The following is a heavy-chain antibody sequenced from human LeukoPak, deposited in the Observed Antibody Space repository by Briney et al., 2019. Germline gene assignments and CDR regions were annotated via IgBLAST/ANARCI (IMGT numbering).Heavy chain of an antibody. J-gene: IGHJ4*02. CDR3: ATVVATGENYFDY. CDR1: GGSISSGDYY. CDR2: IYYSGST. Sequence: SETLSLTCTVSGGSISSGDYYWSWIRQPPGKGLEWIGYIYYSGSTYYNPSLKSRVTISVDTSKNQFSLKLSSVTAADTPVYYCATVVATGENYFDYWGQGTLVTVSS. D-gene: IGHD2-15*01. V-gene: IGHV4-30-4*08.